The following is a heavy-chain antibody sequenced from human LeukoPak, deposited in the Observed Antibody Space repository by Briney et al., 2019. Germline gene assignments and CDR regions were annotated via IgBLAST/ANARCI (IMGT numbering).Heavy chain of an antibody. CDR3: ARGALPYSSSWYHWFDP. D-gene: IGHD6-13*01. CDR2: ISSSGSTI. CDR1: GLTFSSYE. V-gene: IGHV3-48*03. Sequence: GGSLRLSCAASGLTFSSYEMNWVRQAPGKGLEWVSYISSSGSTIYYADSVKGRFTISRDNAKNSLYLQMNSLRAEDTAVYYCARGALPYSSSWYHWFDPWGQGTLVTVSS. J-gene: IGHJ5*02.